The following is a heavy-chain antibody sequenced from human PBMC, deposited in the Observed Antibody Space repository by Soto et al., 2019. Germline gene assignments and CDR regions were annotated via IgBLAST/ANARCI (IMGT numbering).Heavy chain of an antibody. CDR2: ISSSSSAI. Sequence: EVQLVESGGGLVPPGGSLRLSCSASGFSISGYALNWVRQAPGKGPGWVSYISSSSSAIDSAGSVKGRFSISRDNGKNSLYLQMNTLRAEDTAVYYCATDLSRGSNFYYYMDVWGKGTTVTVSS. J-gene: IGHJ6*03. CDR1: GFSISGYA. D-gene: IGHD3-22*01. CDR3: ATDLSRGSNFYYYMDV. V-gene: IGHV3-48*01.